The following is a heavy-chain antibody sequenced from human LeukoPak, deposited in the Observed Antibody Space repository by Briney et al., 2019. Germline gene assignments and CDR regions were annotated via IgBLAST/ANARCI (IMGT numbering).Heavy chain of an antibody. Sequence: ASVKVSCKASGYSFTNFDIGWVRQAPGQGLEWMGWISAYNGNTNYAQKLQGRVTMTTDTSTGTAYMELRSLRSDDTAVYYCARLTMVRGEYLGHGMDVWGQGTTVTVSS. CDR2: ISAYNGNT. J-gene: IGHJ6*02. D-gene: IGHD3-10*01. CDR3: ARLTMVRGEYLGHGMDV. CDR1: GYSFTNFD. V-gene: IGHV1-18*01.